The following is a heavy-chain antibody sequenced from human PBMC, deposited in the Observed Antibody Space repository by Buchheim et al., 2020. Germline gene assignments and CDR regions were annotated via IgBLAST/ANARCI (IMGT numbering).Heavy chain of an antibody. CDR3: AKDGAPDNYGFMGFFES. V-gene: IGHV3-48*02. CDR2: IGSSGNI. J-gene: IGHJ4*02. Sequence: VQLVESGGGVVQPGGSLRLSCAASGFTISNAHMNWVRQAPGKGLEWLSYIGSSGNIWYANSVKDRFTISRDNAKNSLYLEMNSLRDEDTAVYYCAKDGAPDNYGFMGFFESWGQGT. CDR1: GFTISNAH. D-gene: IGHD3-10*01.